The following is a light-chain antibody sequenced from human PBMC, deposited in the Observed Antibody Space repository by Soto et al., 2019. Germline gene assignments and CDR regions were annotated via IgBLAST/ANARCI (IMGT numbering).Light chain of an antibody. CDR2: KAS. Sequence: DIQMTQSPSTLSASVGDRVTITCRARQSISSWLAWYQQKPGKAPKLLIYKASSLEGGVPSRFSGSGSGTEFTLTISSLQPDDFATYYCQHYNSSFGQGTKLEIK. V-gene: IGKV1-5*03. CDR3: QHYNSS. J-gene: IGKJ2*01. CDR1: QSISSW.